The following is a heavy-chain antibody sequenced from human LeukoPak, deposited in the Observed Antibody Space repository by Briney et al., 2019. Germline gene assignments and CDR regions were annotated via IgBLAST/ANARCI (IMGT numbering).Heavy chain of an antibody. V-gene: IGHV3-15*01. Sequence: GGSLRLSCAASGFTFNNAWMSWVRQAPGKGLEWVGLIKSKTDGGTTDYAAPVKGRFTISRDDSKNTLYLQMNSLRAEDTAVYYCAKGLDGSGSYSPLDYWGQGTLVTVSS. D-gene: IGHD3-10*01. CDR1: GFTFNNAW. CDR2: IKSKTDGGTT. CDR3: AKGLDGSGSYSPLDY. J-gene: IGHJ4*02.